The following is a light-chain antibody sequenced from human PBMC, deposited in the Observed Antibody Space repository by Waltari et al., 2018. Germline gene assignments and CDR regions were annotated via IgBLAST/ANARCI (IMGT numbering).Light chain of an antibody. CDR1: QSVSRS. CDR3: QHYVRLPAT. J-gene: IGKJ1*01. Sequence: EIVLAQSPGTLSLSPGERATLSCRASQSVSRSLAWYQQKPGQAPRLLIYGTSIRATGIPDRFSCSGSGTDFSLTISRLESEDFAVYYCQHYVRLPATFGQGTKVEIK. CDR2: GTS. V-gene: IGKV3-20*01.